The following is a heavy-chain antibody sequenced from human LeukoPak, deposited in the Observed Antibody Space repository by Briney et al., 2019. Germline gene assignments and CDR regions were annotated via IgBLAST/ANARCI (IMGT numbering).Heavy chain of an antibody. J-gene: IGHJ3*02. CDR1: GYSFTSYW. D-gene: IGHD2-2*01. Sequence: GESLRISCKGSGYSFTSYWISWVRQMPGKGLEWMGRIDPSDSYTNYSPSFQGHVTISADKSISTAYLQWSRLKASDTAMYYCARHVEYCSSTSCYRHNAFDIWGQGTMVTVSS. V-gene: IGHV5-10-1*01. CDR2: IDPSDSYT. CDR3: ARHVEYCSSTSCYRHNAFDI.